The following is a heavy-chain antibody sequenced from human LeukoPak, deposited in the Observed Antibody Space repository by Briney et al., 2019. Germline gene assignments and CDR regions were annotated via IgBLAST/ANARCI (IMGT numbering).Heavy chain of an antibody. V-gene: IGHV3-15*01. D-gene: IGHD4-23*01. CDR1: GFTFSNAW. CDR2: IRRITDGGTA. CDR3: TTDPVKTINSEDY. Sequence: NPGGSLRLSCAASGFTFSNAWMRWVRQAPGKGLEWIGHIRRITDGGTADYAAPVKDRFTILRDDSKNTVYLQMNSLKTEDTAVYYCTTDPVKTINSEDYWGQGTLVTVSS. J-gene: IGHJ4*02.